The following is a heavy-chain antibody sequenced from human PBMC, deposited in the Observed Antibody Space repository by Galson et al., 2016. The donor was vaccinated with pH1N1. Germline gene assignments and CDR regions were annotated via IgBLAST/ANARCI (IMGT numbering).Heavy chain of an antibody. D-gene: IGHD5-18*01. CDR3: ARGQTYGYPFFDR. V-gene: IGHV3-48*01. Sequence: SLRLSCAASGFIFTSYTISWVRQAPGKGLEWISFVSESASTTYYSESVQGRFTISRDNAKHSVFLQLKTLRAEDTAVYYCARGQTYGYPFFDRRGQGTLVTVSS. CDR2: VSESASTT. J-gene: IGHJ4*02. CDR1: GFIFTSYT.